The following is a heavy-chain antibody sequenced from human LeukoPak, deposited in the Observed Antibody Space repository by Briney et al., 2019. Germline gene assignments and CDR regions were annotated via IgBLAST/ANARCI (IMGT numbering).Heavy chain of an antibody. D-gene: IGHD3-10*01. J-gene: IGHJ3*02. Sequence: GGSLRLSCAASGFTFSGDNMNWVRQAQGTGLECVSFISNRGNFIKYADSVKGRFTISRDNAKNSLYLQMNSLRAEDTAIYYCTRDRALNIRAYDIWGQGTLVTVSS. CDR3: TRDRALNIRAYDI. CDR1: GFTFSGDN. CDR2: ISNRGNFI. V-gene: IGHV3-21*01.